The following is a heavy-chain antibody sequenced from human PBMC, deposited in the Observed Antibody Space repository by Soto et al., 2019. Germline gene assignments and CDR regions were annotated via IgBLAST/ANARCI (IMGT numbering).Heavy chain of an antibody. CDR3: ARDYYDSSGDDI. D-gene: IGHD3-22*01. CDR2: IYYSGSN. J-gene: IGHJ3*02. Sequence: SETLSLTFTVSGGSISSYYWSWIRQPPGKGLEWIGYIYYSGSNNYNPSLKSRVTISVDTSKNQFSLKLSSVTAADTAVYYCARDYYDSSGDDIWGQGTMVTVSS. CDR1: GGSISSYY. V-gene: IGHV4-59*01.